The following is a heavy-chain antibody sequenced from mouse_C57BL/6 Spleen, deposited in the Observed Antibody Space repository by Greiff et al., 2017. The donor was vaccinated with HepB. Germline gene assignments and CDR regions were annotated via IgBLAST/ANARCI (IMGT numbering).Heavy chain of an antibody. Sequence: EVKLQQSGPELVKPGASVKISCKASGYSFTGYYMNWVKQSPEKSLEWIGEINPSTGGTTYNQKFKAKATLTVDKSSSTAYMQLKSLTSEDSAVYYCARGGGIFDYWGQGTTLTVSS. V-gene: IGHV1-42*01. CDR3: ARGGGIFDY. CDR1: GYSFTGYY. J-gene: IGHJ2*01. CDR2: INPSTGGT.